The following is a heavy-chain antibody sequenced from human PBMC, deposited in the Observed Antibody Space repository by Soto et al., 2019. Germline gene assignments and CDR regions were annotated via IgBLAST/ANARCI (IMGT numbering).Heavy chain of an antibody. CDR1: GDFIRSYF. V-gene: IGHV4-59*01. D-gene: IGHD3-10*01. J-gene: IGHJ5*02. CDR2: IPYSGGP. Sequence: PSETLSLTCNVSGDFIRSYFWSWVRQPPGKGLEWIGYIPYSGGPTYNPSLKSRVTISIDTSKKQFSLKMTSVTAADTAVYYCASSKMGLISVLETWGQRTLVAFSS. CDR3: ASSKMGLISVLET.